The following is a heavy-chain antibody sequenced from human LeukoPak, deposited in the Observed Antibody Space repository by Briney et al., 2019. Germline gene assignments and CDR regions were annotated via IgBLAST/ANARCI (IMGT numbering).Heavy chain of an antibody. J-gene: IGHJ4*02. Sequence: GGSLRLSCAASGFTFSSYAMSWVRQAPGKGLEWVSAISGSGGSTYYADSVKGRFTISRDNFKNTLYLQMNSLRAEDTAVYYCAKGGKYCSSTSCRNLDYWGQGTLVTLSS. CDR1: GFTFSSYA. V-gene: IGHV3-23*01. D-gene: IGHD2-2*01. CDR2: ISGSGGST. CDR3: AKGGKYCSSTSCRNLDY.